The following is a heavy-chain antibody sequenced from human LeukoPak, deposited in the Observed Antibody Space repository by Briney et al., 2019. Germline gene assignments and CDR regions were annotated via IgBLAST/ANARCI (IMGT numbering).Heavy chain of an antibody. CDR1: GFTFSSYA. D-gene: IGHD4-17*01. V-gene: IGHV3-30-3*01. Sequence: GGSLRLSCAASGFTFSSYAMHWVRQAPGKGLEWVAVISYDGSNKYYADSVKGRFTISRDNSKNTLYLQMNSLRAEDTAVYYCARVSTEGATVTPMDVWGQGTTVTVSS. CDR2: ISYDGSNK. CDR3: ARVSTEGATVTPMDV. J-gene: IGHJ6*02.